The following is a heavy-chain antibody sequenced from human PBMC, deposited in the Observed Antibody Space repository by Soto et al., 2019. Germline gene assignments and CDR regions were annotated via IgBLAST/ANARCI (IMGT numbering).Heavy chain of an antibody. CDR3: ARGRTVRNYADDSSDYFYFFDY. CDR2: IYQSGST. Sequence: SETLSLTCAVSGGSISSGGYAWAWIRQPPGKGLEWVGYIYQSGSTYYNPSLKSRVTISVDRSKNQFSLKLTSANAADTAVYYCARGRTVRNYADDSSDYFYFFDYWGQGTQVTISS. D-gene: IGHD3-22*01. CDR1: GGSISSGGYA. V-gene: IGHV4-30-2*01. J-gene: IGHJ4*02.